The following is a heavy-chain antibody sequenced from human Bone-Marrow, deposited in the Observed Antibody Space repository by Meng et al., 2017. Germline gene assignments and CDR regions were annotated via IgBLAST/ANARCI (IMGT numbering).Heavy chain of an antibody. J-gene: IGHJ4*02. CDR1: GYSFTAYY. Sequence: QGQLVQSGAEVKEPGASLRVSCKPSGYSFTAYYIHWVRQAPGQGLEWLGHINPNSGDTLYAQKFQGRVTMTRDTSISTAYMELSGLRSDDTAVYYCARDEDISAAGYLLGDFWGQGTLVTVSS. CDR3: ARDEDISAAGYLLGDF. D-gene: IGHD6-13*01. CDR2: INPNSGDT. V-gene: IGHV1-2*06.